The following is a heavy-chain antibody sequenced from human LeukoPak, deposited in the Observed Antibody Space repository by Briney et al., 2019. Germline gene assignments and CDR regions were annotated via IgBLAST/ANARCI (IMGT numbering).Heavy chain of an antibody. CDR3: ARTSRVGTWPNWFDA. CDR2: IYPGDSDT. CDR1: GYSFTSYW. D-gene: IGHD2-2*01. V-gene: IGHV5-51*01. Sequence: GESLKISCKGSGYSFTSYWIGWVRQMPGKGLEWMGIIYPGDSDTRYSPSFQGQATISVDKSISTAYVQWSSLKASDTAIYYCARTSRVGTWPNWFDAWGQGTLVTVSS. J-gene: IGHJ5*02.